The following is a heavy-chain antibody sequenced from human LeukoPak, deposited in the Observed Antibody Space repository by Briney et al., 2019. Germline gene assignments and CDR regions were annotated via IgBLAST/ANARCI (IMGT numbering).Heavy chain of an antibody. CDR2: IIPIFGTA. V-gene: IGHV1-69*06. D-gene: IGHD3-22*01. Sequence: ASVKLSCKASGGTFSSYAISWVRQAPGQGLEWMGGIIPIFGTANYAQMFQGRVTITADKSTSTAYMELSSRRSEDTAVYYCARGSYDSSGGDAFDIWGQGTMVTVSS. CDR1: GGTFSSYA. J-gene: IGHJ3*02. CDR3: ARGSYDSSGGDAFDI.